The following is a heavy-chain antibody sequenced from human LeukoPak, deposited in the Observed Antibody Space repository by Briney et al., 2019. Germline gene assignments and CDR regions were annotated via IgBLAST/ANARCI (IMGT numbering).Heavy chain of an antibody. D-gene: IGHD6-6*01. CDR2: ISSSSSYI. CDR1: GFTFSSYS. CDR3: AKERSSGLHDAFDI. V-gene: IGHV3-21*04. Sequence: GGSLRLSCAASGFTFSSYSMNWVRQAPGKGLEWVSSISSSSSYIYYADSVKGRFTISRDNSKNTLYLQMNSLRVDDTAVYYCAKERSSGLHDAFDIWGQGTMVTVST. J-gene: IGHJ3*02.